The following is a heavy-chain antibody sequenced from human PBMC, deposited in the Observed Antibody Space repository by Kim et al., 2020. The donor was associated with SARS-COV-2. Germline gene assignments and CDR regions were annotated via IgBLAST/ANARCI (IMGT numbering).Heavy chain of an antibody. V-gene: IGHV3-23*01. J-gene: IGHJ4*02. CDR3: AKSSAYYYDSSGYYYDY. D-gene: IGHD3-22*01. Sequence: VKGRFTISRDNSKNTLYLQMNSLRAEDTAVYYCAKSSAYYYDSSGYYYDYWGQGTLVTVSS.